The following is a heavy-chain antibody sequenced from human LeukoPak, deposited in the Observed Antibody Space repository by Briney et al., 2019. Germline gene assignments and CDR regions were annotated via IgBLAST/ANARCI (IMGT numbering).Heavy chain of an antibody. J-gene: IGHJ3*02. Sequence: AETLSLTCTVSGGSISSYYWSWIRQPPGKGLEWIGYIYYSGNTNYNPTLKSRVTISVDTSKNQFSLKVTSVTAADTAVYYCGRQRKRIDASDIWGQGTMVTVSS. CDR3: GRQRKRIDASDI. CDR1: GGSISSYY. V-gene: IGHV4-59*08. CDR2: IYYSGNT. D-gene: IGHD2-15*01.